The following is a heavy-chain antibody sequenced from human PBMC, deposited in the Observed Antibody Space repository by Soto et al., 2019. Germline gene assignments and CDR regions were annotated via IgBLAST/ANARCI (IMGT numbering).Heavy chain of an antibody. CDR3: ASLLGSVTTFDN. J-gene: IGHJ4*02. CDR2: ISPDGRTT. D-gene: IGHD1-1*01. V-gene: IGHV3-7*01. Sequence: EVHLAQSGGGLVQPGGSLRLSCAASGFMFSRSWMSWVRQAPGEGLKWVASISPDGRTTYYVDSVKGRFTIFRDNAENSVYLQMNSLRAEDTAVFYCASLLGSVTTFDNWGQGTLVAVSS. CDR1: GFMFSRSW.